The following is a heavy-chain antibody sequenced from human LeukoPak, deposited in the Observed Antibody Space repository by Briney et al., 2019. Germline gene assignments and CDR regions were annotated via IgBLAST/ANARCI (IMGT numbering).Heavy chain of an antibody. CDR1: GFTFSSYA. Sequence: GGSLRLSCAASGFTFSSYAMSWVRQAPGKGLEWVSAISGSGGSTYYADSVKGRFTISRDNSKNTLYLQMNSLRAEDTALYYCANNYDFWSGYPSPPDYWGQGTLVTVSS. D-gene: IGHD3-3*01. CDR2: ISGSGGST. CDR3: ANNYDFWSGYPSPPDY. V-gene: IGHV3-23*01. J-gene: IGHJ4*02.